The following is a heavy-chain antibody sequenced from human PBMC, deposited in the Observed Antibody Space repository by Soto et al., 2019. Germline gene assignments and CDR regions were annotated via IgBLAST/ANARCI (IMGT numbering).Heavy chain of an antibody. D-gene: IGHD3-16*02. CDR2: ISSSSSTI. CDR1: GFTFSSYS. J-gene: IGHJ4*02. Sequence: GGSLRLSCAASGFTFSSYSMNWVRQAPGKGLEWVSYISSSSSTIYYADSVKGRFTISRDNAKNSLYLQMNSLRAEDTTVYYCAREYRSYRYTVVDYWGQGTLVTVSS. V-gene: IGHV3-48*01. CDR3: AREYRSYRYTVVDY.